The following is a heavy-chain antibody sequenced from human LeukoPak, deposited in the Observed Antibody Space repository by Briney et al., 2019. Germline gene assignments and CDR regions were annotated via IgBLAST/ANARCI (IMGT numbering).Heavy chain of an antibody. CDR3: ARVIYDFWSGYLNWFDP. CDR1: GYTFTSYG. Sequence: GASVKVSCKASGYTFTSYGISWVRQATGQGLEWMGWMNPNSGNTGYAQKFQGRVTMTRNTSISTAYMELSSLRSEDTAVYYCARVIYDFWSGYLNWFDPWGQGTLVTVSS. J-gene: IGHJ5*02. D-gene: IGHD3-3*01. CDR2: MNPNSGNT. V-gene: IGHV1-8*02.